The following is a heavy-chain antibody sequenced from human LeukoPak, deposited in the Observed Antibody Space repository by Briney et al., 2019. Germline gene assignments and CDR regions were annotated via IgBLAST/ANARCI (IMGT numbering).Heavy chain of an antibody. Sequence: GGSLRLSCAASGFTFSSYWMHWVRQAPGKGLVWVSRIKSDGSSTSYADSVKGRFTISRDNAKNTLYLQMNSLRAEDTAVYYCARLGSWYRRDDYWGQGTLVTVSS. D-gene: IGHD6-13*01. CDR3: ARLGSWYRRDDY. V-gene: IGHV3-74*01. CDR1: GFTFSSYW. J-gene: IGHJ4*02. CDR2: IKSDGSST.